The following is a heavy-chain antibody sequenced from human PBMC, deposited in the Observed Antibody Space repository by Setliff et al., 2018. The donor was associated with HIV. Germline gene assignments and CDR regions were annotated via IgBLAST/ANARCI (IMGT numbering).Heavy chain of an antibody. Sequence: GGSLRLSCAASGFSFSSYGMHWVRQAPGKGLEWVSRINSDGSSTSYADSVKGRFTISRDNAKNTLYLQMNSLRAEDTAVYYCVSSGSYGYWGQGTLVTVSS. CDR1: GFSFSSYG. D-gene: IGHD1-26*01. CDR3: VSSGSYGY. CDR2: INSDGSST. V-gene: IGHV3-74*01. J-gene: IGHJ4*02.